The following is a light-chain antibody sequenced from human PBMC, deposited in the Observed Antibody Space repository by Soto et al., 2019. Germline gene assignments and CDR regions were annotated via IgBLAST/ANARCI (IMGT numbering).Light chain of an antibody. Sequence: QSALTQPASVSGCPGQSITISCTGTSSDVGGYNYVSWYQQHPGKAPKLMIYDVSNRPSGVSNRFSGSKSGNTASLTISGLQAEDEADYYCSSYTSSSTLDVVFGGGTKVTV. V-gene: IGLV2-14*01. CDR3: SSYTSSSTLDVV. CDR2: DVS. J-gene: IGLJ2*01. CDR1: SSDVGGYNY.